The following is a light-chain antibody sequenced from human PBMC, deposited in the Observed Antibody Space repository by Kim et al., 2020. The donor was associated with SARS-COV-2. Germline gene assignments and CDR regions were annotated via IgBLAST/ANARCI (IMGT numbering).Light chain of an antibody. J-gene: IGKJ3*01. CDR1: QSVLYSSNNKNY. CDR2: WAS. CDR3: QQYYSTPPLFT. V-gene: IGKV4-1*01. Sequence: INCKSSQSVLYSSNNKNYLAWYQQKPGQPPKLLIYWASTRESGVPDRFSGSGSGTDFTLTISSLQAEDVAVYYCQQYYSTPPLFTFGPGTKVDIK.